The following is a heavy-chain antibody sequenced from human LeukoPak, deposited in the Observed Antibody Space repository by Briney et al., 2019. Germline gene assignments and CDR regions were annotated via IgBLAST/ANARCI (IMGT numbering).Heavy chain of an antibody. CDR1: GDSFTTNW. J-gene: IGHJ4*02. CDR3: ARHISYQSHVSLYYFDN. V-gene: IGHV5-51*01. Sequence: GESLKISCRVFGDSFTTNWIAWVRQMPGKGIEWMGMSYSADSSIISSPSFRGHVSLSTDKSINTAYLQWTSLNTSDTASYYCARHISYQSHVSLYYFDNWGQGTQVTVSS. D-gene: IGHD2-2*01. CDR2: SYSADSSI.